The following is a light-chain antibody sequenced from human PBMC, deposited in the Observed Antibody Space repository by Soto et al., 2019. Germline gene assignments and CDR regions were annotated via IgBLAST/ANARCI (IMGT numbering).Light chain of an antibody. Sequence: QSALTQPRSVSGSPGQSVTISCTGTSSDVGGYNYVSWYQQHPGKAPKLIIYDVSSRPSGVPDRFSGSKSGSTVSLTISGLQADDDVDYYCCSYAGSYTYVFGTGTKLTVL. CDR3: CSYAGSYTYV. J-gene: IGLJ1*01. V-gene: IGLV2-11*01. CDR2: DVS. CDR1: SSDVGGYNY.